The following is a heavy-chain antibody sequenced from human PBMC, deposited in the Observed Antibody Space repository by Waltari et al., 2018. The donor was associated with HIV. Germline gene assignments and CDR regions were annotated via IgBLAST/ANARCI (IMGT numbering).Heavy chain of an antibody. CDR2: IYYTGIT. J-gene: IGHJ6*02. CDR3: VRIAGGISSSPSHYYGLDV. V-gene: IGHV4-39*01. CDR1: GCSLSIDNLH. D-gene: IGHD3-3*02. Sequence: QMQLQESGPGLVQPSKTLSLTCSVMGCSLSIDNLHWGLIRQSPGKGLEWIASIYYTGITYYNPSLKSRPTISVDTSKNQFSLKLTSVTAADTAVYYCVRIAGGISSSPSHYYGLDVWGQGTTVIVSS.